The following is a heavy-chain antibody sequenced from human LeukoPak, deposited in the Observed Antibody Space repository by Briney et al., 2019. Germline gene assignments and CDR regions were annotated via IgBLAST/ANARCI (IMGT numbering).Heavy chain of an antibody. Sequence: SETLSLTCTVSGGSISSGGYYWSWIRQHPGKGLEWIGYIYYSGSTYYNPSHKSRVTISVDTSKNQFSLKLSSVTAADTAVYYCARDSTEDYFDYWGQGTLVTVSS. V-gene: IGHV4-31*03. CDR2: IYYSGST. CDR1: GGSISSGGYY. J-gene: IGHJ4*02. CDR3: ARDSTEDYFDY.